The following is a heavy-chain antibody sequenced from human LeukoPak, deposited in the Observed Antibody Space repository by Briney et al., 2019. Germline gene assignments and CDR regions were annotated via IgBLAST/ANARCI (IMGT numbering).Heavy chain of an antibody. V-gene: IGHV4-38-2*02. CDR3: ARGRRPIDY. Sequence: SETLSLTCTVSGGSISSYYWGWIRQPPGKGLEWIGSIYHSGSTYYNPSLKSRVTISVDTSKNQFSLKLSSVAAADTAVYYCARGRRPIDYWGQGTLVTVSS. CDR2: IYHSGST. J-gene: IGHJ4*02. CDR1: GGSISSYY.